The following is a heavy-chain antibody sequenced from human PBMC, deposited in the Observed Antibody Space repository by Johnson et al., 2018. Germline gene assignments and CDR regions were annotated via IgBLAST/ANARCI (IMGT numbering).Heavy chain of an antibody. D-gene: IGHD3-10*01. CDR1: GFTFPNFA. CDR2: ITGTSGTV. V-gene: IGHV3-23*04. CDR3: VRERGRGGYMDV. Sequence: EVQLVESGGGLVKPGGSLRLSCVASGFTFPNFAMTWVRQAPGKGLEWVSSITGTSGTVYYADSVKGRFSISRDNSKNTLDLQMNTLSVGETAEYYCVRERGRGGYMDVWGKGTTVIVSS. J-gene: IGHJ6*03.